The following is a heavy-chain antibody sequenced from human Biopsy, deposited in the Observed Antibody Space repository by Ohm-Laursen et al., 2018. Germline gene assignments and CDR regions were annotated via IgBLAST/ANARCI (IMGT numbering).Heavy chain of an antibody. Sequence: SLRLSCAANGFGCSSHGMPWSRRAPGQGLARVAVISDDGRNKYYIYSVRARFTISRENSKNTLYLQMNNLRAEDTAVFYCAKDLRNNNWGVENWGQGTLVTVSS. J-gene: IGHJ4*02. V-gene: IGHV3-30*18. CDR2: ISDDGRNK. D-gene: IGHD7-27*01. CDR3: AKDLRNNNWGVEN. CDR1: GFGCSSHG.